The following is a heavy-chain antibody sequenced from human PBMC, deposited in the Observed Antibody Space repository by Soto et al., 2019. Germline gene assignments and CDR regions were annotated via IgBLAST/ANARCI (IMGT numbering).Heavy chain of an antibody. J-gene: IGHJ6*02. CDR1: GFTFSSYA. D-gene: IGHD3-10*01. CDR2: ISGSGGST. V-gene: IGHV3-23*01. Sequence: LRLSCAASGFTFSSYAMHWVRQAPGKGLEWVAAISGSGGSTYYADSVKGRFTISRDNSKITLYLQMNSLRAEYTAVYYCAKAVFLRVAYYYYGMDVSGQGTTVTVSS. CDR3: AKAVFLRVAYYYYGMDV.